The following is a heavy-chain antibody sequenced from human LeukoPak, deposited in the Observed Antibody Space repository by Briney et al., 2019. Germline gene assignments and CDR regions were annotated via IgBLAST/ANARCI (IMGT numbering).Heavy chain of an antibody. CDR3: ARDPGEMATIGRDYYYYMDV. CDR1: GYTFTSYY. Sequence: ALVKVSCKASGYTFTSYYMHWVRQAPGQGLEWMGIINPSGGSTSYAQKFQGRVTMTRDMSTSTVYMELSSLRSEDTAVYYCARDPGEMATIGRDYYYYMDVWGKGTTVTVSS. J-gene: IGHJ6*03. CDR2: INPSGGST. V-gene: IGHV1-46*01. D-gene: IGHD5-24*01.